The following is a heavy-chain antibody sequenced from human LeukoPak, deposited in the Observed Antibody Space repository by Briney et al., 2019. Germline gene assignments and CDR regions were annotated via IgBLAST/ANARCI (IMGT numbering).Heavy chain of an antibody. Sequence: SETLSLTCTVSGGSISSYYWRWTRQPPGKGREWIGYIYYSGSTNYNTSLKSRVTISVDTSKNQFSLKLSSVTAADTAVYYCARAEGDYYGMDVWGQGTTVTVSS. D-gene: IGHD1-14*01. CDR3: ARAEGDYYGMDV. J-gene: IGHJ6*02. CDR2: IYYSGST. V-gene: IGHV4-59*01. CDR1: GGSISSYY.